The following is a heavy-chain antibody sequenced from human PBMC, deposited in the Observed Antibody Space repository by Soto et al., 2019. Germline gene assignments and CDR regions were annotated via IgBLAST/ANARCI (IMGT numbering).Heavy chain of an antibody. CDR3: AKRGITIFGVVTNYYSGVDV. V-gene: IGHV3-23*01. D-gene: IGHD3-3*01. Sequence: EAQLLESGGGLVQPGGSLRLSCDASRFTFSTFAMSWVRQAPGQGLEWVSVISGSGGFTYYADSVKGRFTISRDNSKNTLFLQMNRRRVEDTAVYYCAKRGITIFGVVTNYYSGVDVWGQGTTVTVSS. J-gene: IGHJ6*02. CDR1: RFTFSTFA. CDR2: ISGSGGFT.